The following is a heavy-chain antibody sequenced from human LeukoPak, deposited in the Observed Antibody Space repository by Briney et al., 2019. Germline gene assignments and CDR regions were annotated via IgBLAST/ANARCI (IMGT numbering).Heavy chain of an antibody. V-gene: IGHV3-48*03. D-gene: IGHD3-9*01. Sequence: GGSLRLSCAASGFTFSSYEMNWVRQAPGKGLEWVSYISSSGSTTYYADSVTGRFTISRDNSKNTLYLQMNSLRAEDTAVYYCARGGAVLTGYYDYWGQGTLVTVSS. CDR2: ISSSGSTT. CDR3: ARGGAVLTGYYDY. J-gene: IGHJ4*02. CDR1: GFTFSSYE.